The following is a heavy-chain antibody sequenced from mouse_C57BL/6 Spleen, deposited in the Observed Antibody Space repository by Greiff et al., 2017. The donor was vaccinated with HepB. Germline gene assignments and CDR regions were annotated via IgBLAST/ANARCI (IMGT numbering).Heavy chain of an antibody. CDR1: GYSITSDY. D-gene: IGHD1-1*01. V-gene: IGHV3-8*01. Sequence: EVKLVESGPGLAKPSQPLSLTCSVTGYSITSDYWNWIRKFPGNKLEYMGYISYSGSTYYNPSLKSRISITRDTSKNQYYLQLNSVTTEDTATYYCARWYYYGSSPYAMDYWGQGTSVTVSS. CDR3: ARWYYYGSSPYAMDY. CDR2: ISYSGST. J-gene: IGHJ4*01.